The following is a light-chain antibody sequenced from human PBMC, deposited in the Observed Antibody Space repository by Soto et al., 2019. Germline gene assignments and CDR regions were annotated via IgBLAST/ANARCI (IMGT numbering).Light chain of an antibody. Sequence: DIQMTQSPSSLSASVGDRVTITCQASHDISNFLNWYQHKPGKPPKLLIFDASNLVPGVPSRFSGGGSGTDFSLTINSLQPEDVATYYCQQYDDLFNTFGQGTKLELK. CDR3: QQYDDLFNT. CDR2: DAS. CDR1: HDISNF. V-gene: IGKV1-33*01. J-gene: IGKJ2*01.